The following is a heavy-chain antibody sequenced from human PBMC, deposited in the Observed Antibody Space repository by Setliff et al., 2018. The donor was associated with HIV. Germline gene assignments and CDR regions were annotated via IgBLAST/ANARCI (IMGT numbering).Heavy chain of an antibody. CDR2: IYYTGST. V-gene: IGHV4-59*04. D-gene: IGHD6-13*01. Sequence: SETLSLTCTVSGDSISNYYWGWIRQSPGKGLEWIGSIYYTGSTYDNPSLKSRVTMSVDTSKNQFSLKLSSVTAADTAVYYCARRGGSTWTGWFDPWGQGTLVTV. J-gene: IGHJ5*02. CDR1: GDSISNYY. CDR3: ARRGGSTWTGWFDP.